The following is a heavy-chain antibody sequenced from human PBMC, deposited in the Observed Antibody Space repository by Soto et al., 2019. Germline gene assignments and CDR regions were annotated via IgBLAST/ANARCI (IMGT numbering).Heavy chain of an antibody. Sequence: GSLRLSCAASGFTFSSYAMSWVRQAPGKGLEWVSGISGSGDRTHYADSVKGRFTISRDNFKNTLYLQMDSLRAEDTAVYYCAKASTYEYVWGSFRYYFDNWGQGTLVTVSS. CDR2: ISGSGDRT. J-gene: IGHJ4*02. D-gene: IGHD3-16*02. V-gene: IGHV3-23*01. CDR1: GFTFSSYA. CDR3: AKASTYEYVWGSFRYYFDN.